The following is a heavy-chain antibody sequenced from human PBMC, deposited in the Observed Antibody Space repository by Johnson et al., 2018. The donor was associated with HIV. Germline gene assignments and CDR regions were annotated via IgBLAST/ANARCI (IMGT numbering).Heavy chain of an antibody. CDR1: GFTFSSYW. Sequence: VQLVESGGGLVQPGGSLRLSCAASGFTFSSYWMSWVRQAPGKGLEWVANIKQDGSEKYYVDSVKGRFTISRDNAKNSLYLQMNSLRVEDTAVYYCARDGGRGDFDIWGQGTRVSVSS. J-gene: IGHJ3*02. D-gene: IGHD3-16*01. V-gene: IGHV3-7*01. CDR2: IKQDGSEK. CDR3: ARDGGRGDFDI.